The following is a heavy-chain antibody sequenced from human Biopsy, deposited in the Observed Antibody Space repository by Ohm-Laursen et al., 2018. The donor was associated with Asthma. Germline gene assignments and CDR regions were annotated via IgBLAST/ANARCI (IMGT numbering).Heavy chain of an antibody. CDR3: ARDPAGYYYFDY. D-gene: IGHD3-22*01. CDR1: GFTFSTYG. V-gene: IGHV3-30*03. Sequence: SLRLSCAAFGFTFSTYGMHWVRQAPGKGLEWVAVISYDGFNKDYGDSVKGRFTISRDNSKNTLYLQMNSLRAEDTAVYYCARDPAGYYYFDYWGQGTLVTVSS. J-gene: IGHJ4*02. CDR2: ISYDGFNK.